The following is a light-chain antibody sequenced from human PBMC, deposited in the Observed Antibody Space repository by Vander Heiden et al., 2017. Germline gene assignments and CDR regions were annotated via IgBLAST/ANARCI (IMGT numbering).Light chain of an antibody. CDR3: QQYNNWPRA. CDR2: GAS. Sequence: EIVMTQSPATLSVSPGERATLSCRASQSVSSNLAWYQQKPGQAPRLLMYGASTRATDIPARFSGSGSGTEFTLTISSLQSEDFAVYYCQQYNNWPRAFGGGTKVEIE. J-gene: IGKJ4*01. CDR1: QSVSSN. V-gene: IGKV3-15*01.